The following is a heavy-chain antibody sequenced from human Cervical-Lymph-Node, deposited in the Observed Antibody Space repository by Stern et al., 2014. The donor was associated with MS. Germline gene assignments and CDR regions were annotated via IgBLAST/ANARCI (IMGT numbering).Heavy chain of an antibody. CDR3: AREHTAMGFGY. CDR2: IDPSVGSN. CDR1: GYTFTSYY. D-gene: IGHD5-18*01. J-gene: IGHJ4*02. Sequence: QVQLVQSGAEVKKPGASVKVSCKASGYTFTSYYGHWVRQAPGEGLEWIGIIDPSVGSNSHAQKFHGRVTLTEDTSTSTVYMELNSLRSDDTAMYYCAREHTAMGFGYWGQGTLVTVSS. V-gene: IGHV1-46*01.